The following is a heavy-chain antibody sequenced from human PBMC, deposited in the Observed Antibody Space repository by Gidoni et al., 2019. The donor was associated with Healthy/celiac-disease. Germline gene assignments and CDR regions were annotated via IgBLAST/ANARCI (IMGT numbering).Heavy chain of an antibody. V-gene: IGHV4-34*01. CDR3: ASGAFGEAPAALNWFDP. CDR1: GGSFSGYY. CDR2: INHSGST. J-gene: IGHJ5*02. D-gene: IGHD2-2*01. Sequence: QVQLQQWGAGLLKPSETLSLTCAVSGGSFSGYYWSWIRQPPGKGLEWIGEINHSGSTNYNPSLKSRVTISVDTSKNQFSLKLSSVTAADTAVYYCASGAFGEAPAALNWFDPWGQGTLVTVSS.